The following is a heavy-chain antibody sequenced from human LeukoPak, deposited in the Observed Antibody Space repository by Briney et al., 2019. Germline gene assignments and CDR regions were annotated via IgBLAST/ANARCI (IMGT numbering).Heavy chain of an antibody. CDR3: ARIPISSGYYYGVDY. Sequence: GRCMRLSSAASGFTVDDYCMSWVRQAPGKVLEWVSGIKWNGGSTGYADSVKGRFTISRDNSKNTLYLQMNSLRAEDTAVYYCARIPISSGYYYGVDYWGQGTLVTVSS. J-gene: IGHJ4*02. CDR2: IKWNGGST. V-gene: IGHV3-20*04. CDR1: GFTVDDYC. D-gene: IGHD3-22*01.